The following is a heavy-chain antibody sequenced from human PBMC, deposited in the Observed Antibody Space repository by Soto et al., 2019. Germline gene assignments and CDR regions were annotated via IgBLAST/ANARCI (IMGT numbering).Heavy chain of an antibody. CDR2: INPSGGST. CDR1: GYIFTNHC. Sequence: ASVKVSCKASGYIFTNHCIHWVRQAPGQGLEWMGIINPSGGSTNYLQKFQGRITMTRDTSTSTVYMELSSLRSEDTAVYFCARADSYDSSGFYYDCWGQGSLVTVSS. J-gene: IGHJ4*02. D-gene: IGHD3-22*01. CDR3: ARADSYDSSGFYYDC. V-gene: IGHV1-46*01.